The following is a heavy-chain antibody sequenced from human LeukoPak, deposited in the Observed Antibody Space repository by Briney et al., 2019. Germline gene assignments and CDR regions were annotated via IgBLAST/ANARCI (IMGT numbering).Heavy chain of an antibody. CDR3: ASQAYGLFHY. Sequence: SETLSLTCAVYGGSFSGYYWSWIRQPPGKGLEWIGEINHSGSTNYNPSLKSRVTISVDTSKNQFSLKLSSVTAADTAVYYCASQAYGLFHYWGQGTLVTVSS. V-gene: IGHV4-34*01. D-gene: IGHD3-16*01. J-gene: IGHJ4*02. CDR1: GGSFSGYY. CDR2: INHSGST.